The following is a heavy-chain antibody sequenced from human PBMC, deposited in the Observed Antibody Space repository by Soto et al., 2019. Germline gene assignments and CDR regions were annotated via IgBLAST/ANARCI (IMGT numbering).Heavy chain of an antibody. CDR3: TRDIGTKDIVVVPAGNY. D-gene: IGHD2-2*01. Sequence: LRLSCTASGFTFGDYAMSCFRQAPVKWLEWVGFIRSKAYGGTTEYAASVKGRFTISRDDSKSIAYLQMNSLKTEDTAVYYCTRDIGTKDIVVVPAGNYWGQGTLVTVSS. CDR2: IRSKAYGGTT. V-gene: IGHV3-49*03. CDR1: GFTFGDYA. J-gene: IGHJ4*02.